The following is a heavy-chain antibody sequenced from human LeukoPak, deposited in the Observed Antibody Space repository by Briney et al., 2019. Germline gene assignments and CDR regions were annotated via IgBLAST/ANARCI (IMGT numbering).Heavy chain of an antibody. Sequence: ASVKVSCKASGGTFSSYAISWVRQAPGQGLEWMGRIIPILGIANYAQKFQGRVTITADKSTSTAYMELSSLRSEDTAVYYCARGGGGVVVIPNDAFDIWGQGTMVTVSS. CDR2: IIPILGIA. CDR3: ARGGGGVVVIPNDAFDI. CDR1: GGTFSSYA. J-gene: IGHJ3*02. V-gene: IGHV1-69*04. D-gene: IGHD3-22*01.